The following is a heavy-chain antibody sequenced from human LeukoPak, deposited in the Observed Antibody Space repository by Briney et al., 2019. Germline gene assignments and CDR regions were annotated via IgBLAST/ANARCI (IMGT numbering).Heavy chain of an antibody. CDR2: ISSSSSYI. D-gene: IGHD5-24*01. J-gene: IGHJ4*02. Sequence: SGGSLTLSCAASGFTFSSYSMNWVRQAPGKGLEWVSSISSSSSYIYYAASVKGRFTISRDNAKNSLYLQMSSLRAEDTAVYYCAREWNRGGYNPEDYWGQGTLVTVSS. CDR3: AREWNRGGYNPEDY. V-gene: IGHV3-21*01. CDR1: GFTFSSYS.